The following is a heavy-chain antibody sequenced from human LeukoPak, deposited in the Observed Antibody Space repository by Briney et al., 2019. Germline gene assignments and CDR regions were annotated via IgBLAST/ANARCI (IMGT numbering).Heavy chain of an antibody. CDR3: AKDPSTLTIRDDY. D-gene: IGHD5-24*01. CDR2: IHPSGTNT. CDR1: GFTFSSYW. V-gene: IGHV3-23*01. J-gene: IGHJ4*02. Sequence: GGSLRLSCAASGFTFSSYWMSWVRQAPGKGLEWVSTIHPSGTNTHYADSVKGRFTISRDNSKNKLFLLMSTLRADDTAIYYCAKDPSTLTIRDDYWGQGTLVTVSS.